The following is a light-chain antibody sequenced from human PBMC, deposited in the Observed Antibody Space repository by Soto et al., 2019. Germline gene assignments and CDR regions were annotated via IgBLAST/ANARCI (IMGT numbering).Light chain of an antibody. Sequence: GDTVTITCLASQSINSWLTWYQQKPGKAPKLLISDASSLERGVPSRFSGSGSGTEFTLTISSLQPDDFATYYCQQCNGYSRTFGQGTKVDIK. CDR1: QSINSW. CDR2: DAS. J-gene: IGKJ1*01. CDR3: QQCNGYSRT. V-gene: IGKV1-5*01.